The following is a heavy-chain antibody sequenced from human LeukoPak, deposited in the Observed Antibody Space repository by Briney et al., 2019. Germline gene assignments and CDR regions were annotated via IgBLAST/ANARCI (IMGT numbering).Heavy chain of an antibody. CDR1: GGSISSYY. CDR3: ARFSVAAAGTGWFDP. D-gene: IGHD6-13*01. Sequence: SETLSLTCTVSGGSISSYYWSWIRQPPGEGLEWIGYIYYSGSTNYNPSLKSRVTISVDTSKNQLSLKLSSVTAADTAVYYCARFSVAAAGTGWFDPWGQGTLVTVSA. CDR2: IYYSGST. V-gene: IGHV4-59*01. J-gene: IGHJ5*02.